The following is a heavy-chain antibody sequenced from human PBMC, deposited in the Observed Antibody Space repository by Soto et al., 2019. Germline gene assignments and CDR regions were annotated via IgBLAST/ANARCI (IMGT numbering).Heavy chain of an antibody. CDR2: VYWDDDK. CDR3: AHLLYYDSGTQHCHY. J-gene: IGHJ4*02. CDR1: GFSLSNSGMG. D-gene: IGHD3-10*01. V-gene: IGHV2-5*02. Sequence: QITLKESGPTLAKATQTLTLTCTFSGFSLSNSGMGVGWIRQPPGKALEWLATVYWDDDKRYSTSLQSRLTTAKDTSKNHAILAMTNMDPVDADTYSYAHLLYYDSGTQHCHYWAQGTLVTISS.